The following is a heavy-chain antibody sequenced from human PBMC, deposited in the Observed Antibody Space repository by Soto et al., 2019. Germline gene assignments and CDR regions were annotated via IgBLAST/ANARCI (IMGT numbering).Heavy chain of an antibody. V-gene: IGHV1-45*02. CDR3: ASGGAGSGPFTWELPDH. CDR1: GNTFSYRY. D-gene: IGHD1-26*01. CDR2: ITPFSGDV. Sequence: QMQLVQSGAEVKKTGSSVTVSCKALGNTFSYRYLHWVRQAPGQALEWMGWITPFSGDVHYAQKFQERVTLTRDRSINTAYMRMSSRTSEDTAIYFCASGGAGSGPFTWELPDHWGQGTLVTVSS. J-gene: IGHJ4*02.